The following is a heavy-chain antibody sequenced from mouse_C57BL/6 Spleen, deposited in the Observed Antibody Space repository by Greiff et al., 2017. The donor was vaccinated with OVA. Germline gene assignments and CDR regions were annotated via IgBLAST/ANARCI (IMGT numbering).Heavy chain of an antibody. D-gene: IGHD3-2*02. Sequence: QVQLQQPGAELVRPGSSVKLSCKASGYTFTSYWMDWVKQRPGQGLEWIGNIYPSDSETHYNQKFKDKATLTVDKSSSTAYMQLSSLTSEDSAVYYCARGQLRLPDYYAMDYWGQGTSVTVSS. CDR3: ARGQLRLPDYYAMDY. J-gene: IGHJ4*01. CDR1: GYTFTSYW. V-gene: IGHV1-61*01. CDR2: IYPSDSET.